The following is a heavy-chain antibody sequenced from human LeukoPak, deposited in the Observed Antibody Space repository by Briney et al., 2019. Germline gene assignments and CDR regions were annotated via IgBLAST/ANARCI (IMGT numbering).Heavy chain of an antibody. V-gene: IGHV3-7*01. J-gene: IGHJ5*01. Sequence: GGSLRLSCAASGFTFSSYWMNWVRQAPGKGLEWVANIKGDGNGKNYVDSVRGRFSISRDNAKNSLYLQMDSLRAEDTAVYYCAKEGAYPIISYDSWGQGALVIVSS. CDR1: GFTFSSYW. CDR2: IKGDGNGK. D-gene: IGHD1-14*01. CDR3: AKEGAYPIISYDS.